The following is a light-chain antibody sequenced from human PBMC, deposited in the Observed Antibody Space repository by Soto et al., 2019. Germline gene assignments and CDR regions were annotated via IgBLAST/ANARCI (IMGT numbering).Light chain of an antibody. CDR1: TSDVGGYNY. CDR3: SSYASNFTRL. CDR2: DVS. J-gene: IGLJ2*01. Sequence: QSALTQPASVSGSPGQSITISCTGTTSDVGGYNYVSWYQHHPGKAPELMIYDVSTRPSGVSNRFSGSKSGNTASLTISGLQAEDEADYYCSSYASNFTRLFGGGTKVTVL. V-gene: IGLV2-14*03.